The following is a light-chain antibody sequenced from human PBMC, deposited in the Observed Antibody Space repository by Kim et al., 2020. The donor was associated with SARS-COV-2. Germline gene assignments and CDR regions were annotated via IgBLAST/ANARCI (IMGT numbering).Light chain of an antibody. CDR2: DVK. V-gene: IGLV2-14*03. CDR3: SSYTATTTSV. CDR1: NNDVGGYNY. J-gene: IGLJ1*01. Sequence: QSALTQPASVSGSPGQSITIFCTGTNNDVGGYNYVSWYQQHPGKAPKLLIYDVKRRPSGVSDLFSGSKSGYRASLTISGLQPEDEAEYYCSSYTATTTSVFGTGTKVTVL.